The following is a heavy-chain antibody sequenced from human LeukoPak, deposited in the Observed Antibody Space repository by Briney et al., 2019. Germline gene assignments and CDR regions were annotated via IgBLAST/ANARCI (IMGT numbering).Heavy chain of an antibody. J-gene: IGHJ4*02. D-gene: IGHD6-19*01. Sequence: GGSLRLSCAASGFTFSSYSVNWVRQAPGKGLEWVSYISSSSTIYYADSVKGRFTISRDNAKNSLYLQMNSLRAEDTAVYYCAKSASGGAVAGVFDYWGQGTLVTVSS. CDR3: AKSASGGAVAGVFDY. CDR1: GFTFSSYS. CDR2: ISSSSTI. V-gene: IGHV3-48*04.